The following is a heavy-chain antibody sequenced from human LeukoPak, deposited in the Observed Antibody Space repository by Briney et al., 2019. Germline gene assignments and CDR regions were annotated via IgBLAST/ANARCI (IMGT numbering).Heavy chain of an antibody. CDR1: GFTFSSYA. CDR2: IKQDGSEK. D-gene: IGHD5-18*01. CDR3: AREERMVSDY. J-gene: IGHJ4*02. V-gene: IGHV3-7*01. Sequence: GGSLRLSCAASGFTFSSYAMSWVRQAPGKGLEWVANIKQDGSEKYYVDSVKGRFTISRDNAKNSLYLQMNSLRAEDTAVYYCAREERMVSDYWGQGTLVTVSS.